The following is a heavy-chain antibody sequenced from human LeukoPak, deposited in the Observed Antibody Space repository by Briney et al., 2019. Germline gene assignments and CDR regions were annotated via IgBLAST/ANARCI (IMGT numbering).Heavy chain of an antibody. J-gene: IGHJ4*02. CDR3: AAFYYDPAY. V-gene: IGHV3-74*01. CDR1: GFTFRTYW. CDR2: ISGDGRST. Sequence: PGGSLRLSCAASGFTFRTYWMHWVRQAPGKGLVWVSRISGDGRSTSYADFVKGRFTISRDNAKNTLHLQIHSLRVEDTAVYYCAAFYYDPAYWGQGTLVTVSS. D-gene: IGHD3-22*01.